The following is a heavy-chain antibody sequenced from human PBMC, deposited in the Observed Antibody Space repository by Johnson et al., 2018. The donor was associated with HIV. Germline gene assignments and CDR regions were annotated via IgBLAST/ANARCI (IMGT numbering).Heavy chain of an antibody. CDR2: ISWNGGNT. J-gene: IGHJ3*02. Sequence: VQLVESGGGLIQPGESLRLSCAASGFTFSAYFMSWVRQVPGKGLEWVSGISWNGGNTDFADAVKGRFNVSRDNAKNSLYLQMNSLRSEDTAMYYCARGWVGATLRAFDIWVQGTMVTVSS. CDR3: ARGWVGATLRAFDI. V-gene: IGHV3-20*04. CDR1: GFTFSAYF. D-gene: IGHD1-26*01.